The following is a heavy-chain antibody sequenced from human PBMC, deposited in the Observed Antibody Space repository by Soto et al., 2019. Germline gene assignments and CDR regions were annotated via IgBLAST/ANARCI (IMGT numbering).Heavy chain of an antibody. J-gene: IGHJ5*02. CDR3: ARANIVGAAGRFDP. CDR2: INHSGST. D-gene: IGHD1-26*01. CDR1: GGSFSGYY. V-gene: IGHV4-34*01. Sequence: QVQLQQWGAGLLKPSETLSLTCAVYGGSFSGYYWSWIRQPPGKGLEWIGEINHSGSTNYNPSLKSRVTISVDTSKNQFSLKLSSVTAADTAVYYCARANIVGAAGRFDPWGQGTLVTVSS.